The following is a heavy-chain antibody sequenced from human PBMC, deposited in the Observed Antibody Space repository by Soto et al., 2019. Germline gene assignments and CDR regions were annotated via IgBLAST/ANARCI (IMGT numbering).Heavy chain of an antibody. CDR1: GFTFSSYA. CDR2: ISGSDDST. V-gene: IGHV3-23*01. J-gene: IGHJ4*02. Sequence: EVQLLESGGGLVQPGESLRLSCAASGFTFSSYAMSWVRQAPGKGLEWVSVISGSDDSTYYADSVKGRFTISRDNSKNALYLQMNSLRAEDTAVYYCATRRSSSTFDYWGQGTLVTGSS. CDR3: ATRRSSSTFDY. D-gene: IGHD6-6*01.